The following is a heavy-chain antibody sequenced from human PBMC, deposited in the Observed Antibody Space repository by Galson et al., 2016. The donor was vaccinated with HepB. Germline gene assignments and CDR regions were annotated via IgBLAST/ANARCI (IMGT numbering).Heavy chain of an antibody. V-gene: IGHV4-39*01. D-gene: IGHD6-19*01. CDR1: GGSISSSYYF. Sequence: SETLSLTCTVSGGSISSSYYFWAWIRKPPGKGLDWIGSIYYSGTTHYNPSLQSRVSISVDTSKNQFSLSLTSVSAADTATYSCARQDRAGLVNFWGQGTMVTVSS. J-gene: IGHJ3*01. CDR3: ARQDRAGLVNF. CDR2: IYYSGTT.